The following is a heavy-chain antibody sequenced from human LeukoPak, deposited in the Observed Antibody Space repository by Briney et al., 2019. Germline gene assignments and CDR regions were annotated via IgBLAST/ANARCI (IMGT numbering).Heavy chain of an antibody. CDR3: ARDAAQPQPHR. D-gene: IGHD6-13*01. V-gene: IGHV1-18*01. CDR2: ISAYNGNT. Sequence: GASVKVSCKASGYTFTSYGISWVRQAPGQGREWMGWISAYNGNTNYAQNLQGRVTMTTDTSTSTAYMELRSLRSADTAVYYCARDAAQPQPHRWGQGTLVTVSS. J-gene: IGHJ4*02. CDR1: GYTFTSYG.